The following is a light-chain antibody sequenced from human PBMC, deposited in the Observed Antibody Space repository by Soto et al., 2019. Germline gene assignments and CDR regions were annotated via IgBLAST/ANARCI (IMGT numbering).Light chain of an antibody. V-gene: IGKV3-20*01. CDR1: QSVSSSY. CDR2: GAS. CDR3: QQYGSSRWFT. Sequence: EIVLTQSPGTLSLSPGERATLSCRASQSVSSSYLAWYQQKPGQAPRLLIYGASGRATGIPDRFSGSGSGTDFTLTISRLEPEDVAVYYCQQYGSSRWFTFGPGTKVDIK. J-gene: IGKJ3*01.